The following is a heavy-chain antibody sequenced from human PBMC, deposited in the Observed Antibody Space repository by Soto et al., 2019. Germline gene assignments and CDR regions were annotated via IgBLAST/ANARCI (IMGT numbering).Heavy chain of an antibody. CDR2: IYYSGIT. J-gene: IGHJ6*02. CDR3: ARLQGSGYDWSYYGMDV. CDR1: AVSISTSTYY. Sequence: SEARSLRYTVSAVSISTSTYYVCCILHLLWRGLEWIGSIYYSGITYYNPSLKCRVTISVDSSKNQFSLMLSSVTAADTAVYYCARLQGSGYDWSYYGMDVWGQGTTVT. V-gene: IGHV4-39*01. D-gene: IGHD5-12*01.